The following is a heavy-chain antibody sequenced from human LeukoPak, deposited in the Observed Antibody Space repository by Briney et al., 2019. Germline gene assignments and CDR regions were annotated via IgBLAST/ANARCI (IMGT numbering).Heavy chain of an antibody. CDR1: GGSISNTNW. Sequence: PSGTLSLTCGVSGGSISNTNWWSWVRQPPGQGLEWIGYIYHSGSTYYNPSLKSRVTISVDRSKNQFSLKLSSVTAADTAVYYCARDYYGLDVWGQGTTVTVSS. V-gene: IGHV4-4*02. J-gene: IGHJ6*02. CDR2: IYHSGST. CDR3: ARDYYGLDV.